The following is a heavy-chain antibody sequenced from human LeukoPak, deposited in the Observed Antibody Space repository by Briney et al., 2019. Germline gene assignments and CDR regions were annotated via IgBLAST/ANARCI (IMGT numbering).Heavy chain of an antibody. CDR3: ARVPERWLQPRTPFRHVDY. CDR1: AFTFSNYA. V-gene: IGHV3-48*03. CDR2: ISSSGSTI. D-gene: IGHD5-24*01. Sequence: PGGSLRLSCAASAFTFSNYAMSWVRQAPGKGLEWVSYISSSGSTIYYADSVKGRFTISRDNAKNSLYLQMDSLRAEDTAVYYCARVPERWLQPRTPFRHVDYWGQGTLVTVSS. J-gene: IGHJ4*02.